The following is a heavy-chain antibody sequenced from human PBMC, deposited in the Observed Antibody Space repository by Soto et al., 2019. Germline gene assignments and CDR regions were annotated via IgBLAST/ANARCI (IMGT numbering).Heavy chain of an antibody. CDR2: ISSSSTI. CDR1: GFTFSSYS. D-gene: IGHD6-13*01. J-gene: IGHJ5*02. V-gene: IGHV3-48*01. CDR3: ARIVVAAAVGNWFDP. Sequence: GGSLRLSCAASGFTFSSYSMNWVRQAPGKGLEWVSYISSSSTIYYADSVKGRFTISRDNAKNSLYLQMNSLRAEDTAVYYCARIVVAAAVGNWFDPWGQGTLVTVSS.